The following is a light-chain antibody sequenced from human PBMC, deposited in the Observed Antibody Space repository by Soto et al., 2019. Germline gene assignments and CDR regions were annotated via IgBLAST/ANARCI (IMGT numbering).Light chain of an antibody. V-gene: IGKV3-20*01. CDR3: QQYSSLPRT. J-gene: IGKJ1*01. CDR1: QSVSSY. Sequence: EIVLTQSPVSLSLSPGERATLSCRASQSVSSYLAWYQQKPGQAPRLLISGASSRATGFPDRFSGSGSGTDFSLTISRLEPEDSAVYYCQQYSSLPRTFGQGPKGEIK. CDR2: GAS.